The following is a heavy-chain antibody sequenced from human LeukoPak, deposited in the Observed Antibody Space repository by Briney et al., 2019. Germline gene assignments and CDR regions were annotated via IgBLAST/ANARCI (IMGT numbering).Heavy chain of an antibody. D-gene: IGHD4-11*01. V-gene: IGHV3-43D*04. J-gene: IGHJ6*03. CDR1: GFTFDDYA. CDR2: ISWDGGST. CDR3: AKGDYSNRGYYYYYMDV. Sequence: PGGSLRLSCAASGFTFDDYAMHWVRQAPGKGLEWVSLISWDGGSTYYADSVKGRFTIPRDNSKNSLYLQMNSLRAEDTALYYCAKGDYSNRGYYYYYMDVWGKGTTVTVSS.